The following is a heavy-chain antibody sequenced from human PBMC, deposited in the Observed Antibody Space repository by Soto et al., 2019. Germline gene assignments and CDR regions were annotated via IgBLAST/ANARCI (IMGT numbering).Heavy chain of an antibody. Sequence: QVQLVQSGAEVKKPGSSVKVSCKASGGTSSSYAISWVRQAPGQGLEWMGGIIPIFGTADYAQKFQGRVTSTADECTITVYRGLSSVRSEDTDVYSWARASSCYYPTYYYDGMDVWGQGTTVTVSS. CDR1: GGTSSSYA. D-gene: IGHD3-22*01. CDR2: IIPIFGTA. J-gene: IGHJ6*02. CDR3: ARASSCYYPTYYYDGMDV. V-gene: IGHV1-69*01.